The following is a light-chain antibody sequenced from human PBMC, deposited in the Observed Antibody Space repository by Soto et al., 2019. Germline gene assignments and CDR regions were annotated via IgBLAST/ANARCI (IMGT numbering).Light chain of an antibody. CDR3: QESFSTPFA. V-gene: IGKV1-39*01. CDR1: QTISSY. J-gene: IGKJ5*01. CDR2: GAS. Sequence: DIQMTQSPSSLAASVGDRVTMTCRASQTISSYLNWYQQKPGKAPKLLIYGASSLQSGVPSRFSGSGSGTDFTLTISSLQPEDFALYYCQESFSTPFAFGQGTRLEIK.